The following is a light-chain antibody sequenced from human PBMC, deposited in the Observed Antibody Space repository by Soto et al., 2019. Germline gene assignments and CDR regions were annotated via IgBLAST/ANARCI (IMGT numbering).Light chain of an antibody. CDR1: QTISSW. CDR3: QHYNSYSEA. J-gene: IGKJ1*01. Sequence: DIQMTQSPSTLSGSVGDRVTITCRASQTISSWLAWYQQKPGKAPKLLIYKASTLKSGVPSRFSVSGSGTEFTLTISSLQPDDFATYYCQHYNSYSEAVGQGTKVELK. V-gene: IGKV1-5*03. CDR2: KAS.